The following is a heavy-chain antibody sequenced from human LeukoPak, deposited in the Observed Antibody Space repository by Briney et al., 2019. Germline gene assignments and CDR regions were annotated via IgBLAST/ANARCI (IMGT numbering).Heavy chain of an antibody. CDR1: GFTFSTYL. D-gene: IGHD2-2*01. J-gene: IGHJ2*01. V-gene: IGHV3-7*01. CDR2: INQDGSEK. CDR3: ATRISTWYGWHFDL. Sequence: GGSLRLSCVGSGFTFSTYLMTWVRQAPGKGLEWVATINQDGSEKYYVDSVKGRFTISRDNAKNSLYLQMSSLRVEDTALYYCATRISTWYGWHFDLWGRGTLVTVSS.